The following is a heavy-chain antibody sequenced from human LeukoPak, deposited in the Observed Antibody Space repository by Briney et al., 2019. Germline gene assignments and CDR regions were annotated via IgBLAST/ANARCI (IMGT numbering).Heavy chain of an antibody. CDR1: GFIFSGYW. Sequence: GGSLRLSCAASGFIFSGYWMNWVRQAPGKGLAWVAGIDSDGSTTKYADSVKGRFTISRDNAKNSLYLQMNSLRAEDTALYYCAKTKKLDYFDYWGQGTLVTVSS. D-gene: IGHD6-6*01. V-gene: IGHV3-74*03. CDR2: IDSDGSTT. CDR3: AKTKKLDYFDY. J-gene: IGHJ4*02.